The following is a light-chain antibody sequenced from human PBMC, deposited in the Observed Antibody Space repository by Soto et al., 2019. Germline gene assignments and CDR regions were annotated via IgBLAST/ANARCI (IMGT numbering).Light chain of an antibody. V-gene: IGLV1-40*01. Sequence: QSVLKQPPSVSGAPGQRVTISCTGSSSNIGAGYDVHWYQQLPGTAPKLLIYANGNRPSGVPDRFSGSKSGTSASLAITGLQAEDEADYYCQSYDRSLSGYVLGTGTKVTVL. CDR1: SSNIGAGYD. J-gene: IGLJ1*01. CDR3: QSYDRSLSGYV. CDR2: ANG.